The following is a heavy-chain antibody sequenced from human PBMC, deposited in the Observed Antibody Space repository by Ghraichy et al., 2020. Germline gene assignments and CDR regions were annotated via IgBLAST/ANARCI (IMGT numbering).Heavy chain of an antibody. CDR2: ISSSSSTI. CDR3: ARVRTWLTLNSGYWIDY. V-gene: IGHV3-48*02. J-gene: IGHJ4*02. D-gene: IGHD3-22*01. Sequence: GESLNISCAASGFTFSTYNMNWVRQAPGKGLEWVSYISSSSSTIYYADSVKGRFTISRDNAKNSLYLQMNSLGDEDMDLYYGARVRTWLTLNSGYWIDYWGQGTLVTVSS. CDR1: GFTFSTYN.